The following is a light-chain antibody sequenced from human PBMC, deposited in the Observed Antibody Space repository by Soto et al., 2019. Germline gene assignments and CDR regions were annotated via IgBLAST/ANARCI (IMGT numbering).Light chain of an antibody. J-gene: IGLJ2*01. CDR2: GNS. Sequence: QSVLTQPPSVSGAPGQRVTISCNGSSSNIGAGYDVHWYQQLPGTAPKLLIYGNSNRPSGVPDRFSGSKSGTSASLAITGLQAEDEADYYCQSYDISLSGSVVFGGGTKLTVL. V-gene: IGLV1-40*01. CDR3: QSYDISLSGSVV. CDR1: SSNIGAGYD.